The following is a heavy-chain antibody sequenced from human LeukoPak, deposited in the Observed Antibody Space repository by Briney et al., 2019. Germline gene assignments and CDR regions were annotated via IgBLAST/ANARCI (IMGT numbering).Heavy chain of an antibody. CDR1: GFTFSSYE. Sequence: GGSLRLSCAASGFTFSSYEMNWVRRAPGKGLEWVSYISSSGSTIYYADSVKGRFTISRDNAKNSLYLQMHSLRAEDTAVYYCARDRDYGDYEDPSFADYWGQGTLVTVSS. J-gene: IGHJ4*02. D-gene: IGHD4-17*01. V-gene: IGHV3-48*03. CDR3: ARDRDYGDYEDPSFADY. CDR2: ISSSGSTI.